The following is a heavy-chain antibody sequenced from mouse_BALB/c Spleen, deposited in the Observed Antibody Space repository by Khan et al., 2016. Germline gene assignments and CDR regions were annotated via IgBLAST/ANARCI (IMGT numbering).Heavy chain of an antibody. Sequence: QVTLKESGPGILQPSQTLSLTCSFSGFSLSTSGMGVSWIRQPSGKGLEWLAHIYWDDDKRYNPSLESRLTVSKDTSSNQVFLKITSVDTADTATYYCARRIYRYDAIDYWGQGTSVTVSS. D-gene: IGHD2-14*01. CDR3: ARRIYRYDAIDY. J-gene: IGHJ4*01. CDR1: GFSLSTSGMG. V-gene: IGHV8-12*01. CDR2: IYWDDDK.